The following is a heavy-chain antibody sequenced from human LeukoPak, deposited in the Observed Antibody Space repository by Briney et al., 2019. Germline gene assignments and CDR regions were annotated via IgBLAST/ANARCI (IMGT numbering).Heavy chain of an antibody. J-gene: IGHJ3*02. CDR1: GFTVSSKY. D-gene: IGHD3-10*01. CDR3: ARVGTYDAFDI. V-gene: IGHV3-66*01. Sequence: GGSLRLSCAASGFTVSSKYMSWVRQAPGKGLEWVSVIYSGGSTYYADSVEGRFTISRDNSKNTRYLQLNSLRAEDTAVYYCARVGTYDAFDIWGQGTMVTVSS. CDR2: IYSGGST.